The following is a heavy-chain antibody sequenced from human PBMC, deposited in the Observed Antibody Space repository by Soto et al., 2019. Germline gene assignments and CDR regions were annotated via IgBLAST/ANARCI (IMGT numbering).Heavy chain of an antibody. CDR3: VRSQDYDGSYDVYV. V-gene: IGHV3-73*01. Sequence: GGSLRLSCAASGFIFSGSAAHWVSQAPGKGLEWLGRIRSEATSYATAYAASLKGRLTISRGDSKNPADLLMDGLQAEDTAVFYCVRSQDYDGSYDVYVWGRGTAVTVSS. D-gene: IGHD4-17*01. CDR2: IRSEATSYAT. J-gene: IGHJ6*02. CDR1: GFIFSGSA.